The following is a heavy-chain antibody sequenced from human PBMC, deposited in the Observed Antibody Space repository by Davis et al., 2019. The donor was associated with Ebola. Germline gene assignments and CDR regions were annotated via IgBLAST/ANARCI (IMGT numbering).Heavy chain of an antibody. Sequence: ASVKVSCKASGYTFTGYYMHWVRQAPGQGLEWMGWINPNSGGTNYAQKFQGWVTMTRDTSISTAYMELSRLRSDDTAVYYCARGQRQQLALYNWFDPWGQGTLVTVSS. CDR3: ARGQRQQLALYNWFDP. CDR1: GYTFTGYY. V-gene: IGHV1-2*04. J-gene: IGHJ5*02. D-gene: IGHD6-13*01. CDR2: INPNSGGT.